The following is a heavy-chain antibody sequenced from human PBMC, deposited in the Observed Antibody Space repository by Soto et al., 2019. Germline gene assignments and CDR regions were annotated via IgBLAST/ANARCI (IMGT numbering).Heavy chain of an antibody. D-gene: IGHD1-1*01. V-gene: IGHV3-7*04. J-gene: IGHJ4*02. CDR2: IKEDGTKK. CDR3: AREFPGFKDWKQGDF. CDR1: GFMFNTSW. Sequence: GGSLRLSCAASGFMFNTSWMSWVRQAPGKGLEWVANIKEDGTKKYYVDSVKGRFTISRDNTKNSVYLQMNSLRTEDSALYFCAREFPGFKDWKQGDFWGQGALVTVSS.